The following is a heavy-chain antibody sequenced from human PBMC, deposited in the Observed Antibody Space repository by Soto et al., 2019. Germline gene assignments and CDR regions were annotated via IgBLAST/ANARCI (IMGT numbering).Heavy chain of an antibody. Sequence: QVQLVESGGGVVQPGRSLRLSCAASGFTFSSYGMHWVRQAPGKGLEWVAVISYGGSNKYYADSVKGRFTISRDNSKNTLYLQMNSLRAEDTAVYYCAKGTIFGVVIDDYWGQGTLVTVSS. CDR3: AKGTIFGVVIDDY. J-gene: IGHJ4*02. D-gene: IGHD3-3*01. CDR1: GFTFSSYG. V-gene: IGHV3-30*18. CDR2: ISYGGSNK.